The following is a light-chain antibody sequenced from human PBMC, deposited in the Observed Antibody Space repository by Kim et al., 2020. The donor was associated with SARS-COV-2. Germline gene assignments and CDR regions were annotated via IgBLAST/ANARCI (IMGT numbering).Light chain of an antibody. CDR1: QSLLYTSNTQAY. J-gene: IGKJ1*01. CDR2: WAS. Sequence: ATIMCKSSQSLLYTSNTQAYLAWYQQKPGQPPKLLIYWASTRASGVSDRFSGSGSGTDFTLTISSLQAEDVATYYCQQHYSTLWTFGQGTKVDIK. V-gene: IGKV4-1*01. CDR3: QQHYSTLWT.